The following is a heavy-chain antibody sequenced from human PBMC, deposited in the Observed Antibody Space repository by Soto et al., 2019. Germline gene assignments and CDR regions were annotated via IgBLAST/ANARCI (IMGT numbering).Heavy chain of an antibody. CDR3: ARARHFWSTYFDS. CDR1: GFTFSNYW. CDR2: IKHDGTEK. V-gene: IGHV3-7*03. J-gene: IGHJ4*02. D-gene: IGHD3-3*02. Sequence: EVQLVESVGCLVHPGGSLIVACAASGFTFSNYWMSWVRQAPGQGLEWVANIKHDGTEKYYVDSVKGRFTISRDNAKKSLYLQMNSLRAEDTAVYYCARARHFWSTYFDSWGQGTLVTVSS.